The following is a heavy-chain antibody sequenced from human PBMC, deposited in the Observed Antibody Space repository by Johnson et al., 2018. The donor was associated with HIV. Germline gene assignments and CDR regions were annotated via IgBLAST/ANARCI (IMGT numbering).Heavy chain of an antibody. CDR2: ICTAGDT. CDR3: ARSPGWHAFDI. D-gene: IGHD2-15*01. CDR1: GFTFSSYD. J-gene: IGHJ3*02. V-gene: IGHV3-13*01. Sequence: VQLVESGGGLVQPGGSLRLSCAASGFTFSSYDMHWVRQATGKGLEWVSAICTAGDTYYPGSVKGRFNIARENAKHSLYLQMNSLRAVDTAVYYCARSPGWHAFDIWGQGTMVTVSS.